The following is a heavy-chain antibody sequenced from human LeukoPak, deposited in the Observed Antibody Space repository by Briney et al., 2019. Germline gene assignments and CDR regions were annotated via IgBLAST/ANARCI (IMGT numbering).Heavy chain of an antibody. CDR1: GFTFSNYA. J-gene: IGHJ4*02. Sequence: GGSLRLSCAASGFTFSNYAMSWVRQAPGKGLEWVSAISGSGDSTYYADSVKGRFTIPRENSKNTLYLQMNSLRAEDTAVYYCAKVPPRWVQLWPTDYWGQGTLVTVSS. CDR3: AKVPPRWVQLWPTDY. D-gene: IGHD5-18*01. CDR2: ISGSGDST. V-gene: IGHV3-23*01.